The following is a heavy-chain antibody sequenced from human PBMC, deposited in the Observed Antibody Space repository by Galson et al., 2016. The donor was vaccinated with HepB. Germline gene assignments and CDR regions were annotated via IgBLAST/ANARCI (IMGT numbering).Heavy chain of an antibody. CDR1: GDSVSTYY. Sequence: ETLSLTCTVSGDSVSTYYWSWIRQPPGKGLEWIGYVYYSGSTNYNPSLKSRVTISVDTSKNQFSLKLNSVTAADTAMYYCARDGGTAGYDFWSGYYTNWFDPWGQGILVTVSS. D-gene: IGHD3-3*01. J-gene: IGHJ5*02. V-gene: IGHV4-59*02. CDR2: VYYSGST. CDR3: ARDGGTAGYDFWSGYYTNWFDP.